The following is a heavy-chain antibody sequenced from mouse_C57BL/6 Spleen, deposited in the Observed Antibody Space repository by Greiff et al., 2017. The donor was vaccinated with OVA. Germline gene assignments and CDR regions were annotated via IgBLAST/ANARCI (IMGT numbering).Heavy chain of an antibody. V-gene: IGHV1-74*01. CDR2: IHPSDSDT. J-gene: IGHJ2*01. Sequence: QVQLQQPGAELVKPGASVKVSCKASGYTFTSYWMHWVKQRPGQGLEWIGRIHPSDSDTNYNQKFKGKAPLTVDKSSSTAYMQLSSLTSEDDAVYYYSGGSFCSDNYYLDYWGQGTTLTVSS. CDR3: SGGSFCSDNYYLDY. CDR1: GYTFTSYW. D-gene: IGHD1-3*01.